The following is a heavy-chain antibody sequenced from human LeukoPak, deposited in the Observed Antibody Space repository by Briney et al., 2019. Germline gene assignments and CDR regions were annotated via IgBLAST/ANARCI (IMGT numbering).Heavy chain of an antibody. Sequence: ASVKVSCKVSGYTLTELSMHWVRQAPGKGLEWMGGFDPEDGETIYAQKFQGRVTMTEDTSTDTAYMELSSLRSEDTAVYYCATNRYCSSTSCPGVDYWGQGTLVTVSS. CDR2: FDPEDGET. CDR3: ATNRYCSSTSCPGVDY. V-gene: IGHV1-24*01. D-gene: IGHD2-2*01. J-gene: IGHJ4*02. CDR1: GYTLTELS.